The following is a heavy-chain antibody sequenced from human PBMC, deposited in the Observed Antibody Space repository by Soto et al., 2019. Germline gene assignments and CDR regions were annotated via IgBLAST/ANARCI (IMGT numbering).Heavy chain of an antibody. V-gene: IGHV3-23*01. CDR3: AKGISGTSKFDY. D-gene: IGHD2-2*01. CDR2: ISAGGGTT. CDR1: GLTFSSYA. J-gene: IGHJ4*02. Sequence: GGSLRLSCAASGLTFSSYAMSWVCQAPGKGLEWVSAISAGGGTTYYTDSVKGRFTISRDNSKNTPYLQMNSLRAEDTAVYYCAKGISGTSKFDYWGPGTLVTVSS.